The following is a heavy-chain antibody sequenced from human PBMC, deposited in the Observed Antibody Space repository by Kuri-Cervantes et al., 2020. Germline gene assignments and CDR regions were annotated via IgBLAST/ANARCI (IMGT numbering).Heavy chain of an antibody. V-gene: IGHV1-3*01. Sequence: ASVKVSCKASGYTFTSYAMHWVRQAPGQRLERMGWINAGNGNTKYSQKFQGRVTITTDTSTSTAYMELRSLRSDDTAVYYCARDTPNYGDYADAFDIWGQGTMVTVSS. J-gene: IGHJ3*02. CDR1: GYTFTSYA. CDR3: ARDTPNYGDYADAFDI. CDR2: INAGNGNT. D-gene: IGHD4-17*01.